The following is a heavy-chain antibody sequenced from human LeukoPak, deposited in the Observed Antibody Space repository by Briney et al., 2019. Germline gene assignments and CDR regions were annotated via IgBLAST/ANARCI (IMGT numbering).Heavy chain of an antibody. CDR2: IYTSGST. V-gene: IGHV4-61*02. CDR3: AGAPLGGMTTVTAIDY. CDR1: GGSISSGSYY. J-gene: IGHJ4*02. Sequence: SETLSLTCTVSGGSISSGSYYWSWIRQPAGKGLEWIGRIYTSGSTNYNPSLKSRVTISVDTSKNQFSLKLSSVTAADTAVYYCAGAPLGGMTTVTAIDYGGQGTLVTVSS. D-gene: IGHD4-17*01.